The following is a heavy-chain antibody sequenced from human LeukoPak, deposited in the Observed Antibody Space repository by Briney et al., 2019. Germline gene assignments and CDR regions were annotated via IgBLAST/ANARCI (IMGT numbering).Heavy chain of an antibody. CDR3: AHSIRYFDWLFFPPYYFDY. V-gene: IGHV2-5*02. CDR1: GFSLTTSGVG. D-gene: IGHD3-9*01. CDR2: IYWDDNK. J-gene: IGHJ4*02. Sequence: SGPTLVNPTQTLTLTCTFSGFSLTTSGVGVGWIRQPPGTALEWLALIYWDDNKRYSPSLKTRLTITKDTSKNQVVLRMTNMDPVDTGTYYCAHSIRYFDWLFFPPYYFDYWGQGTLVSVSS.